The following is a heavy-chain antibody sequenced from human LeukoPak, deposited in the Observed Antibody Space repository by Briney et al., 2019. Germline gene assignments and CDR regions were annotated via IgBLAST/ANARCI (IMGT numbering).Heavy chain of an antibody. J-gene: IGHJ4*02. CDR2: IYYSGST. D-gene: IGHD7-27*01. Sequence: SETLSLTCTASGGSISSSSYYWGWIRQPPGKGLEWIGSIYYSGSTHYNPSLKSRVTISVDTSKNQFSLKLSSVTAADTAVYYCARLSWGFPYYFDYWGQGTLVTVSS. CDR1: GGSISSSSYY. V-gene: IGHV4-39*01. CDR3: ARLSWGFPYYFDY.